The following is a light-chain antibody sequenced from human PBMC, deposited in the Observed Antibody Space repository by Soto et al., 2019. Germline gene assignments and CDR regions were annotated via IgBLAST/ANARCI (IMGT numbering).Light chain of an antibody. CDR3: QQYNNWPPIT. J-gene: IGKJ5*01. CDR1: QSVSSN. Sequence: EIVLTQSPGTLSLSPGESATLSCRASQSVSSNFLAWYQQKPGQAPRLLIYGVSSRASGIPDRFFGSGSGTEFTLTISSLQSEDFAVYYCQQYNNWPPITFGQGTRLEIK. V-gene: IGKV3D-15*01. CDR2: GVS.